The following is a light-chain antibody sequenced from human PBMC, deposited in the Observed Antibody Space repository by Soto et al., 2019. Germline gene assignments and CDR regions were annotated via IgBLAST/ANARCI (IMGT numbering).Light chain of an antibody. CDR1: QTVSSNF. CDR3: QQNYNTLIT. V-gene: IGKV3-20*01. CDR2: GAS. Sequence: LTQSPGTLSSTTGERATLSCRASQTVSSNFLAWYQEKPGQGPRLLIYGASTRATGIPDRFSGSGSGTDFTLTISRLDPEDFAVYYCQQNYNTLITFGQGTRLDI. J-gene: IGKJ5*01.